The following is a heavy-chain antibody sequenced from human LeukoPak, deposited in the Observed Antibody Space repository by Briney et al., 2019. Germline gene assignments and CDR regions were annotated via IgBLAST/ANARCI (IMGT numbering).Heavy chain of an antibody. J-gene: IGHJ4*02. V-gene: IGHV3-9*01. CDR2: IGWNSGSI. Sequence: GGSLRLSCAASGFTFDDYAMHWVRQAPGKGLEWVSGIGWNSGSIGYADSVKGRFTISRDNAKNSLYLQMNSLRAEDTALYYCAKDISVGQQWLVSYFDYWGQGTLVTVSS. CDR1: GFTFDDYA. CDR3: AKDISVGQQWLVSYFDY. D-gene: IGHD6-19*01.